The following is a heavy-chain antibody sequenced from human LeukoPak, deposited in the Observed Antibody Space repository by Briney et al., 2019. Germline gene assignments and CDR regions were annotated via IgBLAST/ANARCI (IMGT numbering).Heavy chain of an antibody. CDR1: GGSISSYY. CDR3: AKRRDYDFWSGPGAFDI. J-gene: IGHJ3*02. Sequence: SETLSLTCTVSGGSISSYYWSWIRQPPGKGLEWIGYIYYSGSTNYNPSLKSRVTISVDTSKNQFSLKLSSVTAADTAVYYCAKRRDYDFWSGPGAFDIWGQGTMVTASS. CDR2: IYYSGST. D-gene: IGHD3-3*01. V-gene: IGHV4-59*01.